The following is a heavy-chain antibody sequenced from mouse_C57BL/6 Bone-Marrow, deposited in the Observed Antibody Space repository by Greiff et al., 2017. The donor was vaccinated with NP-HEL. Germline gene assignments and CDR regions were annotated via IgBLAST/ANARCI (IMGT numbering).Heavy chain of an antibody. CDR2: ISNGGGST. CDR3: ASPIYDGYSFAY. J-gene: IGHJ3*01. Sequence: EVQGVESGGGLVQPGGSLKLSCAASGFTFSDYYMYWVRQTPEKRLEWVAYISNGGGSTYYPDTVKGRFTISRDNAKNTLYLQMSRLKSEDTAMYYCASPIYDGYSFAYWGQGTLVTVSA. V-gene: IGHV5-12*01. D-gene: IGHD2-3*01. CDR1: GFTFSDYY.